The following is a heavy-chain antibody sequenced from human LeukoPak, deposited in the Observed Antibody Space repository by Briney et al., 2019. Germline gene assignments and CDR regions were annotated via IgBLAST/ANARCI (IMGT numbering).Heavy chain of an antibody. CDR2: INHSGST. V-gene: IGHV4-34*01. Sequence: PSKTLSLTCAVYGGSFSGYYWSWIRQPPGKGLEWIGEINHSGSTNYNPSLKSRVTISVDTSKNQFSLKLSSVTAADTAVYYCARSSSGNYFDYWGQGTLVTVSS. CDR1: GGSFSGYY. J-gene: IGHJ4*02. CDR3: ARSSSGNYFDY. D-gene: IGHD1-26*01.